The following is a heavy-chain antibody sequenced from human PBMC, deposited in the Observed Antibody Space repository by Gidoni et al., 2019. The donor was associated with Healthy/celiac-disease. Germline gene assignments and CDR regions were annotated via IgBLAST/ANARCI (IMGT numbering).Heavy chain of an antibody. CDR1: GFPFSSYS. CDR3: ARGGEMATMLDY. V-gene: IGHV3-21*01. Sequence: EVQLVESGGGLVKPGGSLRLSCAASGFPFSSYSMNWVRQAPGKGLEWVSSISSSSSYIYYADSVKGRFTISRDNAKNSLYLQMNSLRAEDTAVYYCARGGEMATMLDYWGQGTLVTVSS. J-gene: IGHJ4*02. CDR2: ISSSSSYI. D-gene: IGHD3-16*01.